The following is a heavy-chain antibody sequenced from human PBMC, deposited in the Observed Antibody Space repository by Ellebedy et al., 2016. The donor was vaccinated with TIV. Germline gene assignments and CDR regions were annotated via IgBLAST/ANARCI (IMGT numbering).Heavy chain of an antibody. Sequence: AASVKVSCKASGYTFTSYGISWVRQAPGQGLGWMGWIRGYNGNTNYAQKLQGRVTMTTDTSTSTAYMELRSLRSDDTAVYYCARDRYIKRIAWFDPWGQGTLVTVSS. CDR1: GYTFTSYG. V-gene: IGHV1-18*04. D-gene: IGHD2-2*02. CDR3: ARDRYIKRIAWFDP. J-gene: IGHJ5*02. CDR2: IRGYNGNT.